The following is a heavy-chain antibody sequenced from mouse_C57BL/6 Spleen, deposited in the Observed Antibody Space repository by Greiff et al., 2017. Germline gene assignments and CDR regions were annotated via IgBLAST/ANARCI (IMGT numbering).Heavy chain of an antibody. J-gene: IGHJ4*01. Sequence: QVHVKQSGAELAKPGASVKLSCKASGYTFTSYWMHWVKQRPGQGLEWIGYINPSSGYTKYNQKFKDKATLTADKSSSTAYMQLSSLTYEDSAVYYCARHDLRYAMDYWGQGTSVTVSS. V-gene: IGHV1-7*01. CDR2: INPSSGYT. CDR1: GYTFTSYW. CDR3: ARHDLRYAMDY.